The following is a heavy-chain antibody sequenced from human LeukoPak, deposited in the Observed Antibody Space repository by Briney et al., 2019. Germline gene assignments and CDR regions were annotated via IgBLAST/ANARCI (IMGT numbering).Heavy chain of an antibody. D-gene: IGHD3-3*01. V-gene: IGHV5-51*01. CDR1: GYSFDYYW. Sequence: GESLKISCKASGYSFDYYWTAWVRQMPGKGLEWMGIIYPDDSDSTHSPSFQGQVTISVDKSINTAYLQWSSLKASNTAIYYCARVGSVTNFGVVSYYFDYWGQGTLVTVSS. J-gene: IGHJ4*02. CDR3: ARVGSVTNFGVVSYYFDY. CDR2: IYPDDSDS.